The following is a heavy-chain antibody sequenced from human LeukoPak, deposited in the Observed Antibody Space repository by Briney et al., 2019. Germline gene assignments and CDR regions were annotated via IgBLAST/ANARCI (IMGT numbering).Heavy chain of an antibody. J-gene: IGHJ4*02. CDR1: GFTFSSYW. V-gene: IGHV3-48*01. CDR3: ARVGYSDFWSGYYWDY. D-gene: IGHD3-3*01. CDR2: ISSSGTTI. Sequence: GGSLRLSCAASGFTFSSYWMTWVRQAPGKGLEWISYISSSGTTIYYADSVQGRFIISRDNARNSLYLQMNSLRAEDTAVYYCARVGYSDFWSGYYWDYWGQGTLATVSS.